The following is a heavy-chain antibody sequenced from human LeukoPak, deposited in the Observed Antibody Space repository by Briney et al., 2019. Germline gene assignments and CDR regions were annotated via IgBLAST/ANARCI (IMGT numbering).Heavy chain of an antibody. CDR2: INPNNGGT. Sequence: ASVKVSCNACRYTFTGYYMHWVRQAPGQGLEWMGRINPNNGGTNYAQKFQGWVTMTRDTSISTAYMELSRLRFDDTAVYYCAVVSGNGAYDYWGQRTLVTVSS. V-gene: IGHV1-2*04. CDR3: AVVSGNGAYDY. CDR1: RYTFTGYY. D-gene: IGHD4-23*01. J-gene: IGHJ4*02.